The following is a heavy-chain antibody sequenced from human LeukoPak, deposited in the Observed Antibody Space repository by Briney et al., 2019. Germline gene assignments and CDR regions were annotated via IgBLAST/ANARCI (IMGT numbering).Heavy chain of an antibody. V-gene: IGHV4-59*11. CDR3: ARVLAIFGLDTTDFYMDV. D-gene: IGHD3/OR15-3a*01. J-gene: IGHJ6*03. Sequence: SETLSLTCAVSGASTGSHYWCWIRQPPGKGLEWIGYTSGSISDNPSLKSRVAVSVDPSQNQVSLSLTSVTAADTAVYYCARVLAIFGLDTTDFYMDVWGKGTTVTVSS. CDR1: GASTGSHY. CDR2: TSGSI.